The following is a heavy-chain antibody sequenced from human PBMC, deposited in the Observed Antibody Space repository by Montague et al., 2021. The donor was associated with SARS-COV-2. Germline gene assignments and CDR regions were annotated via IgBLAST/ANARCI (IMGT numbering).Heavy chain of an antibody. CDR2: IYYSGST. J-gene: IGHJ4*02. CDR1: GGSISSYY. CDR3: ARGDVEIVTIKAGGPFYHFDY. V-gene: IGHV4-59*13. D-gene: IGHD5-24*01. Sequence: SETLSLTCTVYGGSISSYYWSWIRQPPGRGLEWIGEIYYSGSTNYNPPLKSPVTISVDTSKDQFSLKLSSVTAADTAVYYCARGDVEIVTIKAGGPFYHFDYWGQGTLVTVSS.